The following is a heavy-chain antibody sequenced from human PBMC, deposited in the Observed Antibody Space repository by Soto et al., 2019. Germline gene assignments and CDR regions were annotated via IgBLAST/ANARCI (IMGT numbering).Heavy chain of an antibody. CDR2: IIPIFGTA. CDR3: ARGWKSGYYYYYGMDV. CDR1: GGTFSSYA. Sequence: QVQLVQSGAEVKKPGSSVKVSCKASGGTFSSYAISWVRQAPGQGLEWMGGIIPIFGTANYAQKFQGRVTITADKYTSTAYMELSSLRSEDTAVYYCARGWKSGYYYYYGMDVWGQGTTVTVSS. V-gene: IGHV1-69*06. J-gene: IGHJ6*02. D-gene: IGHD3-3*01.